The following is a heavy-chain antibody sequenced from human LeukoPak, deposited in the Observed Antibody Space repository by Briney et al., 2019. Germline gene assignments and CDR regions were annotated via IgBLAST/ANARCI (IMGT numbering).Heavy chain of an antibody. D-gene: IGHD1-26*01. Sequence: GGSLRLSCAASGFTFSSYAMNWVRQAPGKGLEWVSAISGSGGSTYYADSVKGRFTISRDNSKNTLYLQMNSLRAEDTAVYYCARQGGELPGFDYWGQGTLVTVSS. CDR2: ISGSGGST. CDR3: ARQGGELPGFDY. J-gene: IGHJ4*02. CDR1: GFTFSSYA. V-gene: IGHV3-23*01.